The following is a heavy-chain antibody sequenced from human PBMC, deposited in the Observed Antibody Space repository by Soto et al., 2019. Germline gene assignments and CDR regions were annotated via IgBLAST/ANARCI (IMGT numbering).Heavy chain of an antibody. CDR3: ARDPPGIAASGAGG. CDR2: IYSGGNT. V-gene: IGHV3-53*01. J-gene: IGHJ4*02. Sequence: PGGSLRLSCAASGFTVSNNYMGWVRQAPGKGLEWVSLIYSGGNTHYADSVKGRFTISRDDSKNTLYLQMNSLRVEDTAVYYCARDPPGIAASGAGGWGQGTLVTVSS. CDR1: GFTVSNNY. D-gene: IGHD6-13*01.